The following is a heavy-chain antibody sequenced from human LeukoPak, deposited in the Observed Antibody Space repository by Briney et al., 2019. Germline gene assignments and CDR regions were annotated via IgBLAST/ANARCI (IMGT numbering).Heavy chain of an antibody. CDR2: INPNSGGT. CDR3: ARGPYVWGSYRNDY. V-gene: IGHV1-2*02. CDR1: GYTFTNYY. J-gene: IGHJ4*02. D-gene: IGHD3-16*02. Sequence: ASVKVSCKTSGYTFTNYYMHWVRQAPGQGLEWMGWINPNSGGTNYAQKFQGRVTMTRDTSISTAYMELSRLRSDDTAVYYCARGPYVWGSYRNDYWGQGTLVTVSS.